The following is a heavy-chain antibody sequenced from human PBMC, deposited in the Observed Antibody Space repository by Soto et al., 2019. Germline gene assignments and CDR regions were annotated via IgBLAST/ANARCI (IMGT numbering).Heavy chain of an antibody. CDR1: GFTFSSYA. CDR2: ISGSGGST. J-gene: IGHJ4*02. V-gene: IGHV3-23*01. Sequence: GGSLRLSCAASGFTFSSYAMSWVRQAPGKGLEWVSAISGSGGSTYYADSVKGRFTISGDNSKNTLYLQMDSLRAEDTAVYYCANESPIVDPWQLTSYDDYWGQGTLVTVSS. D-gene: IGHD6-13*01. CDR3: ANESPIVDPWQLTSYDDY.